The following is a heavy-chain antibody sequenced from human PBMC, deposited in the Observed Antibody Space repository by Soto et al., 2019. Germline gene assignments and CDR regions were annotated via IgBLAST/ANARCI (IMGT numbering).Heavy chain of an antibody. CDR3: ARSRWFGELH. J-gene: IGHJ4*02. V-gene: IGHV2-5*02. D-gene: IGHD3-10*01. CDR1: GFSLSTTGVG. CDR2: IYWDNDK. Sequence: QITLKESGPTLVKPTQTLTLTCSFSGFSLSTTGVGVGWIRQSQGKALEWLAIIYWDNDKRYSPSLKSRVTNTKEHSKTQVVLTVTNMYPVDTGTYYGARSRWFGELHWGQGALVTVSS.